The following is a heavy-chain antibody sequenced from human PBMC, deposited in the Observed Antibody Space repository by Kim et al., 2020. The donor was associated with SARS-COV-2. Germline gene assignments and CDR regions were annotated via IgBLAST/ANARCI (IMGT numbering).Heavy chain of an antibody. D-gene: IGHD3-22*01. J-gene: IGHJ4*02. CDR2: IYYSGST. CDR3: ARLTPPYYYDSSGYAVDY. V-gene: IGHV4-59*08. CDR1: GGSSSSYY. Sequence: SETLSLTCTVSGGSSSSYYWSWIRQPPGKGLEWTGYIYYSGSTNYNPSLKSRVTISVDTPKNQFSLKLSSVTAADTALYYCARLTPPYYYDSSGYAVDYLGQGTLVTVSS.